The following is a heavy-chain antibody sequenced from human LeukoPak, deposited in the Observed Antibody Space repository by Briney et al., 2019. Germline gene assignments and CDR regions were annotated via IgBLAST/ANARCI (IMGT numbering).Heavy chain of an antibody. CDR1: GFTFDDYG. CDR2: INWNGDRT. Sequence: GGSLRLSCAASGFTFDDYGMSWVRQAPGKGLEWVSGINWNGDRTGYADSVRGRFTISRDNAKNSLYLQMNSLRAEDTALYYCARGGPHYLARLDPFDFWGQGTLVTVSS. D-gene: IGHD6-25*01. V-gene: IGHV3-20*04. CDR3: ARGGPHYLARLDPFDF. J-gene: IGHJ4*02.